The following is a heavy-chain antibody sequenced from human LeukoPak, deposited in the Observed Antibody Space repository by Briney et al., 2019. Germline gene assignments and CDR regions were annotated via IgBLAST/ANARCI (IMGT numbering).Heavy chain of an antibody. CDR2: ISSSGSTI. CDR1: GFTFSDYY. CDR3: ARATNYCSSTSCRVPPDY. Sequence: GGSLRLSCAASGFTFSDYYMSWIRQAPGKGLEWVSYISSSGSTIYYADSVKGRFTISRDNSKNTLYLQMNSLRAEDTAVYYCARATNYCSSTSCRVPPDYWGQGTLVTVSS. J-gene: IGHJ4*02. V-gene: IGHV3-11*04. D-gene: IGHD2-2*01.